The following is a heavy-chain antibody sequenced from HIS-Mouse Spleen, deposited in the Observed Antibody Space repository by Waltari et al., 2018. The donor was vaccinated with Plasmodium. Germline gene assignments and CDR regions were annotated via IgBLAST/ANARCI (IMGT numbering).Heavy chain of an antibody. J-gene: IGHJ1*01. CDR1: GFTFSSYA. V-gene: IGHV3-30*04. Sequence: QVQLVESGGGVVQPGRSLRLSCAASGFTFSSYAMHWVRQAPGKGLEWVAVISYDGSNKSYADSGKGRFTIARDNSKNTLYLQMNSLRAEDTAVYYCARDSSSVIYFQHWGQGTLVTVSS. CDR3: ARDSSSVIYFQH. D-gene: IGHD6-6*01. CDR2: ISYDGSNK.